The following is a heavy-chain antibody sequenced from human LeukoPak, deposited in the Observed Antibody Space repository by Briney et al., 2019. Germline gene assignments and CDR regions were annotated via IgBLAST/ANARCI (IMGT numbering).Heavy chain of an antibody. D-gene: IGHD3/OR15-3a*01. CDR2: IYHSGST. CDR3: ARDWTDSLIAFDI. J-gene: IGHJ3*02. V-gene: IGHV4-4*02. Sequence: SGTLSLTCAVSGGSINSNNWWSWVRQPPGKGLEWIGDIYHSGSTKYNPSLKSRVTIPVDKSKNQFSLKLSSVTAADTAVYYCARDWTDSLIAFDIWGQGTMVTVSS. CDR1: GGSINSNNW.